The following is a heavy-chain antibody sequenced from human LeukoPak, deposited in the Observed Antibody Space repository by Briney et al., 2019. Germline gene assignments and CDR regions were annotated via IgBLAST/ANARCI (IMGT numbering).Heavy chain of an antibody. V-gene: IGHV4-38-2*02. CDR2: IINRGST. CDR3: ARAGDYDILTGYYRERAFDI. J-gene: IGHJ3*02. Sequence: SETLSLTCTVSGYSISSGYFWGWIRQPPGKGRGWLGIIINRGSTYYNASLESRLTISVDTSKNQFSLKLSSVPAADTAVYCRARAGDYDILTGYYRERAFDIWGQGTMVTVSS. D-gene: IGHD3-9*01. CDR1: GYSISSGYF.